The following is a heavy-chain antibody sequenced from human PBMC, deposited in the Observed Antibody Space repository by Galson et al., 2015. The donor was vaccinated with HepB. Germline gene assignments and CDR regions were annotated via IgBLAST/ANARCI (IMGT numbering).Heavy chain of an antibody. CDR1: GFTFSSYA. CDR3: AKDPWIAVAGRGGNWFDP. Sequence: SLRLSCAASGFTFSSYAMSWVRQAPGKGLEWVSAISGSGGSTYYADSVKGRFTISRDNSKNTLYLQMNSLRAEDTAVYYCAKDPWIAVAGRGGNWFDPWGQGTLVTVSS. V-gene: IGHV3-23*01. CDR2: ISGSGGST. D-gene: IGHD6-19*01. J-gene: IGHJ5*02.